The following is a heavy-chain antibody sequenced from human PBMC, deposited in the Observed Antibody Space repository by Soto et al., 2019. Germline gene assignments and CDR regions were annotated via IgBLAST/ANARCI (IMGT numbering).Heavy chain of an antibody. CDR1: GGSFSGYY. CDR2: INHSGST. D-gene: IGHD6-13*01. J-gene: IGHJ4*02. CDR3: ARVSRSSWYPQDY. Sequence: QVQLQQWGAGLLKPSETLSLTCAVYGGSFSGYYWSWIRQPPGKGLEWIGEINHSGSTNYNPSLKSRVTISVDTSKNQLSLKLSSVTAADTAVYYCARVSRSSWYPQDYWGQGTLVTVSS. V-gene: IGHV4-34*01.